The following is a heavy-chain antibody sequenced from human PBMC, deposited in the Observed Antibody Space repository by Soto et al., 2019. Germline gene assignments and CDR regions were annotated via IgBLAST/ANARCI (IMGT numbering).Heavy chain of an antibody. V-gene: IGHV3-53*01. CDR2: IFSGDNT. CDR1: GFTVSGNY. D-gene: IGHD2-21*02. J-gene: IGHJ5*02. Sequence: EVQLVESGGGLIQPGGSLRLSCVASGFTVSGNYITWVRQAPGKWLEWVSVIFSGDNTYYSDSVKGRFTISRDNSKNTVYLQMNRLRGDDTAVYFCATGLTLPVSPSFDTWGQGTLLTVSS. CDR3: ATGLTLPVSPSFDT.